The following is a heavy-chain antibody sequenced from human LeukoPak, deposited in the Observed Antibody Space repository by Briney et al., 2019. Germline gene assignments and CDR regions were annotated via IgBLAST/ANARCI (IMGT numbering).Heavy chain of an antibody. Sequence: PGGSLRLSCAASGFTFSSYAMHWVRQAPGKGLEWVSYISSSSSYTNYADSVKGRFTISRDNAKNSLYLQMNSLRAEDTAVYYCARVPITERWPTKQYSSGWYYFDYWGQGTLVTVSS. J-gene: IGHJ4*02. V-gene: IGHV3-21*05. CDR3: ARVPITERWPTKQYSSGWYYFDY. CDR1: GFTFSSYA. D-gene: IGHD6-19*01. CDR2: ISSSSSYT.